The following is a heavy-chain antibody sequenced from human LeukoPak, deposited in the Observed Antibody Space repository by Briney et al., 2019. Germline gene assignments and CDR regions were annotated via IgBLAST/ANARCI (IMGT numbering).Heavy chain of an antibody. Sequence: GESLKISCKGSGYTFTTYWIGWVRQMPGKGLERMGIIYPGDSDPRYSPSFQGQVTISVDKSISTAYLQWSSLKASDTAMYFCVRHGVGSSWFGFDYWGQGTLVTVSS. CDR2: IYPGDSDP. V-gene: IGHV5-51*01. CDR1: GYTFTTYW. D-gene: IGHD6-13*01. J-gene: IGHJ4*02. CDR3: VRHGVGSSWFGFDY.